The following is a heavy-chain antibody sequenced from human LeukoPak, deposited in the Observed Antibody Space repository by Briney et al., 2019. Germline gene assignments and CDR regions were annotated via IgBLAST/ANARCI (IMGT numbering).Heavy chain of an antibody. CDR2: ITDSGGST. V-gene: IGHV3-23*01. Sequence: GGSLRLSCAASGFTFNSCAMSWVRQAPGKGLEWVSAITDSGGSTYYADSVKGRFTISRDNSKNTLYLQMNSLRAEDTAVYYCAKGSSSSRPYYFDYWGQGTVVTVSS. CDR1: GFTFNSCA. J-gene: IGHJ4*02. D-gene: IGHD2-2*01. CDR3: AKGSSSSRPYYFDY.